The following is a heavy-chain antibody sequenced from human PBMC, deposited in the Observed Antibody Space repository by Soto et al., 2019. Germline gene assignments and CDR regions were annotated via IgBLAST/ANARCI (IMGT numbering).Heavy chain of an antibody. V-gene: IGHV3-48*01. CDR2: ISSSSSTI. D-gene: IGHD6-19*01. J-gene: IGHJ6*03. Sequence: GGSLRLSCAASGFTFSSYSMNWVRQAPGKGLEWVSYISSSSSTIYYADSVKGRFTISKDNAKNSLYLQMNSLRAEDTAVYYCARPPSGKISYYYYYMDVWGKGTTVTVSS. CDR1: GFTFSSYS. CDR3: ARPPSGKISYYYYYMDV.